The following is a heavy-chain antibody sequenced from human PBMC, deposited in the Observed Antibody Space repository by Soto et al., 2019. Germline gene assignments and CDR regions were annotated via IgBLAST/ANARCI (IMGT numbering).Heavy chain of an antibody. CDR2: IIPLLSTS. CDR3: ARDSPIGSTFSGYDAIDY. D-gene: IGHD5-12*01. Sequence: QVQLVQSGAEVKKPGSSVKVSCKASGGPFSNDIITWVRQAPGQGLEWMGRIIPLLSTSTYAQKFQGRLTITADRAKGTAYMELNNLRSEDTAVYYCARDSPIGSTFSGYDAIDYWGQGTRITVSS. CDR1: GGPFSNDI. J-gene: IGHJ4*02. V-gene: IGHV1-69*08.